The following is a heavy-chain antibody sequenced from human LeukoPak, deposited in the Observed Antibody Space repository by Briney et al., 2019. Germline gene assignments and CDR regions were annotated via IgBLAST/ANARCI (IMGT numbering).Heavy chain of an antibody. CDR2: IYYSGST. J-gene: IGHJ6*02. Sequence: SETLSLTRTVSGGSISSYYWSWIRQPPGKGLEWIGYIYYSGSTNYNPSLKSRVTISVDTSKNQFSLKLSSVTAADTAVYYCARDNWNYGSSMDVWGQGTTVTVSS. CDR3: ARDNWNYGSSMDV. V-gene: IGHV4-59*01. CDR1: GGSISSYY. D-gene: IGHD1-7*01.